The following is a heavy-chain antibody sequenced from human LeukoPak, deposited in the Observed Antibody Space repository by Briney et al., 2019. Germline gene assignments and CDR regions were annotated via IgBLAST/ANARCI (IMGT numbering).Heavy chain of an antibody. CDR2: IYYSGST. CDR1: GGSTSSYY. Sequence: SETLSLTCTVSGGSTSSYYWSWIRQPPGKGLEWIGYIYYSGSTNYNPSLKSRVTISVDTSKNQFSLKLSSVTAADTAVYYCARESNYYGSGSFDYWGQGTLVTVSS. J-gene: IGHJ4*02. D-gene: IGHD3-10*01. CDR3: ARESNYYGSGSFDY. V-gene: IGHV4-59*01.